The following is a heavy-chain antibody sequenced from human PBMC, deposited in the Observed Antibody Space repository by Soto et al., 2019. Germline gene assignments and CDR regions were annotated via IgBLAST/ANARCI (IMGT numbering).Heavy chain of an antibody. Sequence: PSETLSLTCTVSSGSISTYYWSWIRQPPGKGLEWIGYIYYTGSTNYNPSLKTRVAISMDTSKNQFSLKLSSVTAADTAVYYCARAAHYSSPFRWFDPWGQGTLVTV. CDR2: IYYTGST. V-gene: IGHV4-59*12. CDR3: ARAAHYSSPFRWFDP. J-gene: IGHJ5*02. D-gene: IGHD6-13*01. CDR1: SGSISTYY.